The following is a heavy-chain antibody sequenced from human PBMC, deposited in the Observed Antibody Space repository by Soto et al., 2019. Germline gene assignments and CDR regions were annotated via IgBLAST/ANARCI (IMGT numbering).Heavy chain of an antibody. CDR3: AKVSSSWYAGFFDL. Sequence: GGSLRLSCAASGFTFSNYGMHWVRQAPGKGLEWVALLSYDDSSIYYADSVKGRFTIYRDNSMNTLYLQMNTLRVEDTAVYYCAKVSSSWYAGFFDLWGQGTLVTVSS. CDR1: GFTFSNYG. D-gene: IGHD6-13*01. J-gene: IGHJ4*02. V-gene: IGHV3-30*18. CDR2: LSYDDSSI.